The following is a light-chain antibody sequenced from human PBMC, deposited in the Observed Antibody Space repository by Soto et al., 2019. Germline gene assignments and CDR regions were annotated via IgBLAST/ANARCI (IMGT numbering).Light chain of an antibody. V-gene: IGLV2-14*03. CDR1: SSDVGGYNY. J-gene: IGLJ1*01. Sequence: QSVLTRPASVSGSPGQSITISCTGTSSDVGGYNYVSWYQHHPGKAPKLMIYDVSNRPSGVSNRFSGSKSGNTASLTISGLQPEDGADYYCSSYTTSNTRQIVFGTGTKVTVL. CDR3: SSYTTSNTRQIV. CDR2: DVS.